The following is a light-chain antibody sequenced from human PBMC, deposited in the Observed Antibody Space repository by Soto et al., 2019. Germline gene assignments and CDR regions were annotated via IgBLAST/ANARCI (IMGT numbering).Light chain of an antibody. CDR3: QESYSTPLA. CDR1: HNINIF. CDR2: AAS. J-gene: IGKJ4*02. Sequence: DIQVAQSPSSLSSSVGDRVAMTCRTTHNINIFLNWYQQKPGMAPMVVISAASNLESGVPSRFSGRGSGTEFTLTISNLQPGDSALYFCQESYSTPLAFGGGTKVDIK. V-gene: IGKV1-39*01.